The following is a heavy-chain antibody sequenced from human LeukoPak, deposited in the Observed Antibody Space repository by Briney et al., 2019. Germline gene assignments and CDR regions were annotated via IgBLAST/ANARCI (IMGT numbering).Heavy chain of an antibody. V-gene: IGHV3-53*01. CDR1: GFTVSSNY. D-gene: IGHD3-22*01. CDR2: INSGGST. CDR3: ARDDSSGYYYGDYYYYGMDV. Sequence: PGGSLRLSCAASGFTVSSNYMSWVRQAPGKGLEWVSVINSGGSTYYADSVKGRFTISRDNSKNKLYLLMNSLRAEDTAVYYCARDDSSGYYYGDYYYYGMDVWGQGTTVTVSS. J-gene: IGHJ6*02.